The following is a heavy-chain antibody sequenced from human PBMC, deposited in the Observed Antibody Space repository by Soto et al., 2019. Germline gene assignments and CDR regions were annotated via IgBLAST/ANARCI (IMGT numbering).Heavy chain of an antibody. CDR2: INESGST. D-gene: IGHD5-18*01. CDR1: GGSFSPYY. Sequence: PSETLSLTCAFYGGSFSPYYWTWVRQPPGKGLEWIGEINESGSTHYNPSLKSRVTISADTSNNQFSLSLTSVTAADTATYYCARGVGYTYGPSGYWGQGTLVTVSS. V-gene: IGHV4-34*01. CDR3: ARGVGYTYGPSGY. J-gene: IGHJ4*02.